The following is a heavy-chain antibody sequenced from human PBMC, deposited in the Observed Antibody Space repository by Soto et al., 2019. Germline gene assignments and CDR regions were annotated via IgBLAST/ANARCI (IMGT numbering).Heavy chain of an antibody. CDR2: ISYDGSNK. CDR3: AKDPQSHLRYFDWLSPTYYYYGMDV. Sequence: QVQLVESGGGVVQPGRSLRLSCAASGFTFSSYGMHWVRQAPGKGLEWVAVISYDGSNKYYADSVKGRFTISRDNSKNTLYLQMNSLRAEDTAVYYCAKDPQSHLRYFDWLSPTYYYYGMDVWGQGTTVTVSS. CDR1: GFTFSSYG. J-gene: IGHJ6*02. D-gene: IGHD3-9*01. V-gene: IGHV3-30*18.